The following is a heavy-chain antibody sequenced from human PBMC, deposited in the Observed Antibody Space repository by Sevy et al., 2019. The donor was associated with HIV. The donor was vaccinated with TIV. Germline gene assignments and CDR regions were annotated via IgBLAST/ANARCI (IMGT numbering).Heavy chain of an antibody. V-gene: IGHV3-74*01. CDR2: INSDGSST. Sequence: GGSLRLSCAASGFTFSSYWMHWVRQAPGKGLVWVSRINSDGSSTSYADSVKGRFTISRDNAKNTLYLQMNSLRAEDRAVYYCARGVSSSWYNYYYYMDVWGKGTTVTVSS. J-gene: IGHJ6*03. CDR3: ARGVSSSWYNYYYYMDV. CDR1: GFTFSSYW. D-gene: IGHD6-13*01.